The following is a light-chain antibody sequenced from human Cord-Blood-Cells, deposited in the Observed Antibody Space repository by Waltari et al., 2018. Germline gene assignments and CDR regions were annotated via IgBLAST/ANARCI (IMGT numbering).Light chain of an antibody. CDR1: SSNIGRHY. V-gene: IGLV1-47*01. Sequence: QSVLPQPPSASGTPGQRVIISCSGSSSNIGRHYAYWYHRLPGTAPKLLIYRNNQRPSGVPDRFSGSKSGTSASLAISGLRSEDEADYYCAAWDDSLSGRVFGGGTKLTVL. CDR3: AAWDDSLSGRV. CDR2: RNN. J-gene: IGLJ2*01.